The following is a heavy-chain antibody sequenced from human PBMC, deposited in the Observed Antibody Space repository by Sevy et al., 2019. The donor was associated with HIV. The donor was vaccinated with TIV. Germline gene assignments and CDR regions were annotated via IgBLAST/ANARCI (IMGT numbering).Heavy chain of an antibody. CDR3: AKDVVGGYYDSSGYSDH. Sequence: GGSLRLSCAASGFTFTEFVMSWVRQPPGKGLEWVSTINSGGGSTYYADSVKGRFTISRDNSQNTLDLQMNSLRAEDTAVYYCAKDVVGGYYDSSGYSDHWGQGTLVTVSS. CDR2: INSGGGST. CDR1: GFTFTEFV. V-gene: IGHV3-23*01. J-gene: IGHJ4*02. D-gene: IGHD3-22*01.